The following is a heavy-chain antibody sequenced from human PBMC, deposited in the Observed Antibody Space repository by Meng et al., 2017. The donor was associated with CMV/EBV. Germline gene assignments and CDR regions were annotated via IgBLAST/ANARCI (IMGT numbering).Heavy chain of an antibody. V-gene: IGHV3-30*02. D-gene: IGHD2-2*01. CDR3: AKDLWVRQLNTSPSFGY. CDR2: IRYDGSST. CDR1: GFTFDIYG. J-gene: IGHJ4*02. Sequence: GGSLRLCCAASGFTFDIYGLHWARQAPGKGLEWVAFIRYDGSSTYSSDSVKGRFTISRDNSKNTMYLQMNSPTTEDTAIYYCAKDLWVRQLNTSPSFGYWGQGTLVTVSS.